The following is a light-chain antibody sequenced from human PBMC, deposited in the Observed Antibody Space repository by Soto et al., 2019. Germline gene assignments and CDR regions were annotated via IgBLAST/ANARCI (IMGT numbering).Light chain of an antibody. CDR1: QSVSSY. J-gene: IGKJ4*01. V-gene: IGKV3-11*01. CDR2: DAS. Sequence: EIVLTQSPATLSLSPGERATLSCRASQSVSSYLVWYQQKPGQAPRLLIYDASNRATGIPVRFSGSGSGTDFILTISSLDPEDFAVYYGQQRSSWPLTFGGGTKVEIK. CDR3: QQRSSWPLT.